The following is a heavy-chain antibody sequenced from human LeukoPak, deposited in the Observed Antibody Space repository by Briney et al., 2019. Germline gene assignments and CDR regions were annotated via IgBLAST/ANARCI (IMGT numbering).Heavy chain of an antibody. CDR1: GFTFSSYA. D-gene: IGHD3-22*01. CDR2: ISGSGGST. Sequence: PGGSLRLSCAASGFTFSSYAMSWVRQAPGKGLEWVSAISGSGGSTYYADSVKGRFTISGDNSKNTLYLQMNSLRAEDTAVYYCALYSSGYYYYYYYGMDVWGQGTTVTVSS. CDR3: ALYSSGYYYYYYYGMDV. J-gene: IGHJ6*02. V-gene: IGHV3-23*01.